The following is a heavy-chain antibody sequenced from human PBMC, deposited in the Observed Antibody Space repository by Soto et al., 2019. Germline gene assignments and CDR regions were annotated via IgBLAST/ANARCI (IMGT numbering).Heavy chain of an antibody. CDR2: ISSSSSTI. D-gene: IGHD5-18*01. CDR1: GFTFSSYS. CDR3: ARVLGGCSYGNNWFEP. V-gene: IGHV3-48*01. Sequence: GGSLRLSCAASGFTFSSYSMNWVRQAPGKGLEWVSYISSSSSTIYYADSVKGRFTISRDNAKNSLYLQMNSLRAEDTAVYYCARVLGGCSYGNNWFEPWGQGILVTVSS. J-gene: IGHJ5*02.